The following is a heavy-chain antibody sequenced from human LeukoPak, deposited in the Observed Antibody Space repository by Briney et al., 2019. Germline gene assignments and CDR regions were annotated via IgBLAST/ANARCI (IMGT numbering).Heavy chain of an antibody. Sequence: ASVKVSCTASGGSFSSYAISWVRPAPGQGLEWMGGIIPMRGIENYAQKFQGRVTITADKSTSTVYMELSSLRSEDTAVYYCARVTYDILTGYYDSSFDYWGQGTLVTVSS. V-gene: IGHV1-69*04. D-gene: IGHD3-9*01. J-gene: IGHJ4*02. CDR2: IIPMRGIE. CDR3: ARVTYDILTGYYDSSFDY. CDR1: GGSFSSYA.